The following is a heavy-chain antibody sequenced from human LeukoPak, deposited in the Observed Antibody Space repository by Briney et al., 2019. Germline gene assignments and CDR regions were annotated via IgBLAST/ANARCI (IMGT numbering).Heavy chain of an antibody. J-gene: IGHJ4*02. D-gene: IGHD3-3*01. V-gene: IGHV3-20*03. CDR3: ARVKGSGYRNSIDY. CDR1: GFTFDDYA. CDR2: INWNGGST. Sequence: GGSLRLSFAASGFTFDDYAMNWVRHAPGKGLEWVSGINWNGGSTYYRDSVKGRFTISRDNAKNSLYLQMNSLRAEDTALYYCARVKGSGYRNSIDYWGQGTLVTVSS.